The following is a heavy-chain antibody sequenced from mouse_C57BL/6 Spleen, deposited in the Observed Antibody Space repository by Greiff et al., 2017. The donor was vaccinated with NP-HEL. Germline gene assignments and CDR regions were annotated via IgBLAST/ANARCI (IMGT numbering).Heavy chain of an antibody. CDR2: ISSGGDYI. J-gene: IGHJ4*01. V-gene: IGHV5-9-1*02. CDR3: TREQGDYAMDY. Sequence: EVQRVESGEGLVKPGGSLKLSCAASGFTFSSYAMSWVRQTPEKRLEWVAYISSGGDYIYYADTVQGRFTISRDNARNTLYLQMSSLKSEDTAMYYCTREQGDYAMDYWGQGTSVTVSS. CDR1: GFTFSSYA.